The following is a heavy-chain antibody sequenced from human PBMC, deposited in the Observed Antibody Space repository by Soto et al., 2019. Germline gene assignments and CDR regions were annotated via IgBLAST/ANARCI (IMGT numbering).Heavy chain of an antibody. Sequence: VQLMESGGGLVKPGGSLRLSCAASGFTVSSYDMHWVRHVTGKGLEWVSTLGAGGDTYFPDSVKGRFTISRDHAKNSLYLQMNNLGAGDTAVYYCARGTMVRGTLDPGISGPLDYWGQGTLVAVSS. D-gene: IGHD3-10*01. CDR1: GFTVSSYD. CDR3: ARGTMVRGTLDPGISGPLDY. CDR2: LGAGGDT. J-gene: IGHJ4*02. V-gene: IGHV3-13*01.